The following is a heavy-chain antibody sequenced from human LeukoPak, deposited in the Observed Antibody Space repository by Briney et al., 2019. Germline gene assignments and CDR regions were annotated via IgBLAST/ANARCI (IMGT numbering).Heavy chain of an antibody. V-gene: IGHV3-15*04. CDR2: IESKTDGGTT. J-gene: IGHJ4*02. CDR3: TTDGLDY. CDR1: GFTFSNAW. Sequence: PGGSLRLSCAASGFTFSNAWMSWVRQAPGKGLDWVGRIESKTDGGTTDYAAPVRGRFTISRDDSKNTLFLQMNSLKIEDTAVYYCTTDGLDYWGQGTLVTVSS.